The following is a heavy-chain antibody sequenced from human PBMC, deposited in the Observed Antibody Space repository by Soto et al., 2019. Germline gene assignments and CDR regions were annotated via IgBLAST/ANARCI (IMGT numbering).Heavy chain of an antibody. CDR3: ARLSGWSVDY. CDR2: IYYSGST. Sequence: QVQLHESGPGLVKPSETLSLTCTVSGGSISSYYWSWIRQPPGKGLEWIGYIYYSGSTNYNPSLKSRVTISVDTSKNQFSLKLSSVTAADTAVYYCARLSGWSVDYWGQGTLVTVSS. J-gene: IGHJ4*02. D-gene: IGHD6-19*01. V-gene: IGHV4-59*08. CDR1: GGSISSYY.